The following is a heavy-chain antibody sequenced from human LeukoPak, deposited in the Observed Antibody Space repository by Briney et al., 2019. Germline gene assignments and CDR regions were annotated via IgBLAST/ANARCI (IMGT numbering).Heavy chain of an antibody. Sequence: PGGSLRLSCAASGFTVSSDYMNWVRQAPGKGLEWVSVIYSGGPTYYADSVQGRFSISRDTSKNTLYLQMNSLRVEDTAVYYCARDRGSGSRWYHSWFDPWGQGTLVTVPS. CDR1: GFTVSSDY. CDR2: IYSGGPT. CDR3: ARDRGSGSRWYHSWFDP. J-gene: IGHJ5*02. V-gene: IGHV3-66*01. D-gene: IGHD6-13*01.